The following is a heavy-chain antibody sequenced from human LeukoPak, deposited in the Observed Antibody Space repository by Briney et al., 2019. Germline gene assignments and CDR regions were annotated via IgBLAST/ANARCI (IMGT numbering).Heavy chain of an antibody. CDR2: IYYSGST. J-gene: IGHJ3*02. Sequence: PSETLSLTCTVSGGSISSYYWSWIRQPPGKGLEWIGYIYYSGSTNYNPSLKSRVTISVDTSKNQFSLKLSSVTAADTAVYYCARDTYYYDSSDKTAFDIWGQGTMVTVSS. V-gene: IGHV4-59*01. CDR1: GGSISSYY. D-gene: IGHD3-22*01. CDR3: ARDTYYYDSSDKTAFDI.